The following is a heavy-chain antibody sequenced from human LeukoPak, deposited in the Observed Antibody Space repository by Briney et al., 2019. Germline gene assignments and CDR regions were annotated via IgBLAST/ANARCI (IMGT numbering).Heavy chain of an antibody. D-gene: IGHD4-17*01. V-gene: IGHV4-34*01. Sequence: PSETLPLTCAVYGGSFSGYYWSWIRQPPGKGLEWIGEINHSGSTNYNPSLKSRVTISVDTSKNQFSLKLSSVTAADTAVYYCARAFYGPHFDYWGQGTLVTVSS. CDR3: ARAFYGPHFDY. CDR2: INHSGST. J-gene: IGHJ4*02. CDR1: GGSFSGYY.